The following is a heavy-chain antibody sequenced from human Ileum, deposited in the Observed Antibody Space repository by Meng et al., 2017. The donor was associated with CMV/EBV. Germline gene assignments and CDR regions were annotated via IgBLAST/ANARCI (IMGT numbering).Heavy chain of an antibody. CDR3: ASSVEAAGPNDF. Sequence: SCVACRVCCSSSWIHWVRQAPGEGWVWVSRVKTDGTETAYAASVKGRFTISRDNAKNSLYLQMNSLRSDDTAVYYCASSVEAAGPNDFWGQGTLVTVSS. V-gene: IGHV3-74*01. D-gene: IGHD6-13*01. CDR1: RVCCSSSW. J-gene: IGHJ4*02. CDR2: VKTDGTET.